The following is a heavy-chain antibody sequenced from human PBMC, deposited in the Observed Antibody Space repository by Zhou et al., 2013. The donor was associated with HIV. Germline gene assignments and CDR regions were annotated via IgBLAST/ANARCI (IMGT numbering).Heavy chain of an antibody. Sequence: QVQLVQSGAEVKKPGASVKVSCKASGYTFTTHAMHWVRQAPGQRLEWMGWINAGNGNTKYSQKFQGRVTFTRDTSANTAYMELSRLRSEDTAVYYCARDNTTPNWFDPWGQGTPGHRLL. D-gene: IGHD1-1*01. V-gene: IGHV1-3*01. J-gene: IGHJ5*02. CDR3: ARDNTTPNWFDP. CDR2: INAGNGNT. CDR1: GYTFTTHA.